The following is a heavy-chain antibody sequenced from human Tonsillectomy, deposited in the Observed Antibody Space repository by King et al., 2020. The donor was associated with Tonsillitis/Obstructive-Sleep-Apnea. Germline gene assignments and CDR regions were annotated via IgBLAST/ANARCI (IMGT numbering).Heavy chain of an antibody. J-gene: IGHJ5*02. D-gene: IGHD1-26*01. CDR1: GYSFSTYW. CDR3: SRRGSGTYGNWFDP. V-gene: IGHV5-51*01. CDR2: IYPGDSDT. Sequence: QLVQSGAEVKKPGEALKISCKGSGYSFSTYWIGWVRQMPGKGLEWMGIIYPGDSDTRYSPSFQAQVTISADKSLSTAYLQWSSLKASDTAIYYCSRRGSGTYGNWFDPWGQGTLVTVSS.